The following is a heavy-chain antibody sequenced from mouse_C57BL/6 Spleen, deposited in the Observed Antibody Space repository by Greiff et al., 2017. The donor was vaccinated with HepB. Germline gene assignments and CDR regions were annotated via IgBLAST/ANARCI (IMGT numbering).Heavy chain of an antibody. CDR2: IHPNSGST. Sequence: QVQLQQPGAELVKPGASVKLSCKASGYTFTSYWMHWVKQRPGQGLEWIGMIHPNSGSTNYNEKFKSKATLTVDKSSSTAYMQLSSLTSEDSAVYYCARTSLYYDYLYAMDYWGQGTSVTVSS. CDR3: ARTSLYYDYLYAMDY. CDR1: GYTFTSYW. V-gene: IGHV1-64*01. J-gene: IGHJ4*01. D-gene: IGHD2-4*01.